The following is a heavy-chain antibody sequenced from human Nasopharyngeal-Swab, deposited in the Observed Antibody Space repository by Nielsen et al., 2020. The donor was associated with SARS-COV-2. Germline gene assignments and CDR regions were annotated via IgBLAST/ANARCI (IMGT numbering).Heavy chain of an antibody. D-gene: IGHD3-3*01. CDR3: ARDSSVSIFGVVTSYGMDV. Sequence: LRLSCTVSGGSISSGGYYWSWIRQHPGKGLEWIGYLYYSGSTYYNPSLKSRGTISVDTSRNQFSLKLNSVTAADTAVYYCARDSSVSIFGVVTSYGMDVWGQGTTVTVSS. CDR1: GGSISSGGYY. CDR2: LYYSGST. J-gene: IGHJ6*02. V-gene: IGHV4-31*03.